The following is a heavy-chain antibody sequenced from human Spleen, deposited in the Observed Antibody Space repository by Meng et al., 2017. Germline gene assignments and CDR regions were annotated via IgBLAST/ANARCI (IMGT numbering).Heavy chain of an antibody. CDR1: GYNFPDYW. CDR3: ARDEDISAAGKLFSDY. V-gene: IGHV1-2*06. D-gene: IGHD6-13*01. CDR2: IDPKSGDT. J-gene: IGHJ4*02. Sequence: ASVKVSCKPSGYNFPDYWLHWVRRVPGQGLEWMGRIDPKSGDTHYAQRFQGRVTMTGDTSISTAYMELSGLRSDDTAMYYCARDEDISAAGKLFSDYWGQGTLVTVSS.